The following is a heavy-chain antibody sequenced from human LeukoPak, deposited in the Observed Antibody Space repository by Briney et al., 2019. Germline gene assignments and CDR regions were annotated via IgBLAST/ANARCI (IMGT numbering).Heavy chain of an antibody. V-gene: IGHV3-7*01. D-gene: IGHD1-26*01. CDR1: GFTFSSYW. J-gene: IGHJ3*02. CDR3: ARARTRYSGSYGGAFDI. Sequence: GGSLRLSCAASGFTFSSYWMSWVRQVPGKGLEWVANIKQDGSEKYYVDSVKGRFTISRDNAKNSLYLQMNSLRAEDTAVYYCARARTRYSGSYGGAFDIWGQGTIVTVSS. CDR2: IKQDGSEK.